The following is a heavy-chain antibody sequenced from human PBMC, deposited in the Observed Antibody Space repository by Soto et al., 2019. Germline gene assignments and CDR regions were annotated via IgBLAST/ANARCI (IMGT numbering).Heavy chain of an antibody. CDR3: ARHEAAYSSSSYAFDI. CDR1: GYSFTSYR. CDR2: IYPGDSDT. Sequence: GESLKISCKGSGYSFTSYRIGWVRQMPGKGLEWMGIIYPGDSDTRYSPSFQGQVTISADKSISTAYLQWSSLKASDTAMYYCARHEAAYSSSSYAFDIWGQGTMVTVSS. D-gene: IGHD6-6*01. V-gene: IGHV5-51*01. J-gene: IGHJ3*02.